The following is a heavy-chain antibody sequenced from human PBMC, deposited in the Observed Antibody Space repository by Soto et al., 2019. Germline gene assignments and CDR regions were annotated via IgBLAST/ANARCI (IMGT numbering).Heavy chain of an antibody. Sequence: EVQLVESGGGLVQPGGSLRLSCAASGFTFSSYWMNWVRQAPGKGMEWVANIKQDGSEKYYEDSAKGRFSISRDNTKNSRYLQMKSLRAEDTSVYYCARGQRQAVIPDYWGQGTLVSASS. V-gene: IGHV3-7*01. CDR3: ARGQRQAVIPDY. CDR1: GFTFSSYW. J-gene: IGHJ4*02. CDR2: IKQDGSEK.